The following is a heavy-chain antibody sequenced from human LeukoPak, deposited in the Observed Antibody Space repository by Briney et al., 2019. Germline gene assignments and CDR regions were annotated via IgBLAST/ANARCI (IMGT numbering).Heavy chain of an antibody. CDR2: IYSCGST. J-gene: IGHJ4*02. CDR3: ARDRNTDFWSGYYTNYFDY. Sequence: ETLSLTCTVSGGSISSYYWSWIRQPPGKGLEWVSVIYSCGSTYYADSVKGRFAISRDNSKNTLYLQMNTLRAEDTAVYYCARDRNTDFWSGYYTNYFDYWGQGTLVTVSS. V-gene: IGHV3-53*01. D-gene: IGHD3-3*01. CDR1: GGSISSYY.